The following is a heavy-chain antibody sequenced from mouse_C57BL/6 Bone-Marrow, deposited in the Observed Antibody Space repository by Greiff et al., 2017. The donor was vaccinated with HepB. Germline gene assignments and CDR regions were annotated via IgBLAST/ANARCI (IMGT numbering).Heavy chain of an antibody. V-gene: IGHV5-17*01. J-gene: IGHJ3*01. CDR2: ISSGSSTI. CDR1: GFTFSDYG. CDR3: ARPWGFAY. D-gene: IGHD4-1*01. Sequence: EVQGVESGGGLVKPGGSLKLSCAASGFTFSDYGMHWVRQAPEKGLEWVAYISSGSSTICYADTVKGRFTISRDNAKNTLFLQMTSLRSEDTAMSYCARPWGFAYWGQGTLVTVSA.